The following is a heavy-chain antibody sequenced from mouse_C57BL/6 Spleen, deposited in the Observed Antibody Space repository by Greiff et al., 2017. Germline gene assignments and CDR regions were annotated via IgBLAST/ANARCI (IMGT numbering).Heavy chain of an antibody. CDR1: GYTFTSYW. J-gene: IGHJ3*01. D-gene: IGHD4-1*02. CDR3: ARSNWDVAWFAY. V-gene: IGHV1-72*01. Sequence: QVHVKQPGAELVKPGASVKLSCTASGYTFTSYWMHWVKQRPGRGLEWIGRIDPNSGGTKYNEKFKSKATLTVDKPSITAYMQLSSLTSEDSAVEYCARSNWDVAWFAYWGQGTLVTVSA. CDR2: IDPNSGGT.